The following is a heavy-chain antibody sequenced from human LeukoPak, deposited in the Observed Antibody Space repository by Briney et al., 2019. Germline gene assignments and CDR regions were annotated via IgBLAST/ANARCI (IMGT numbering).Heavy chain of an antibody. Sequence: PGGSLRLSCAASGFTFSSYSMNWVRLAPGKGLEWVSSISSSSSYIYYSDSVKGRFTISRDNAKNSLYLQMNSLRADDTAVYYCARVTTGTGEYYFDYWGQGTWSPSPQ. D-gene: IGHD1-1*01. CDR3: ARVTTGTGEYYFDY. CDR2: ISSSSSYI. V-gene: IGHV3-21*01. CDR1: GFTFSSYS. J-gene: IGHJ4*02.